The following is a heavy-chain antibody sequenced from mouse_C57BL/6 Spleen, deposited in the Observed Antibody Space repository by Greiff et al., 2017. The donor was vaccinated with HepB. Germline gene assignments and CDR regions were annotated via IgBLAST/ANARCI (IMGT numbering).Heavy chain of an antibody. J-gene: IGHJ2*01. D-gene: IGHD3-2*02. CDR1: GYTFTSYW. CDR3: AQATGNYFDY. Sequence: QVQLQQSGAELVRPGSSVKLSCKASGYTFTSYWMHWVKQRPIQGLEWIGNIDPSDSETHYNQKFKDKATLTVDKSSSTAYMQLSSLTSEDSAVYYCAQATGNYFDYWGQGTTLTVSS. CDR2: IDPSDSET. V-gene: IGHV1-52*01.